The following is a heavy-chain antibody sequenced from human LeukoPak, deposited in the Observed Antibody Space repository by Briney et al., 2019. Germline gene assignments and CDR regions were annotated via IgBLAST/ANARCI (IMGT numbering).Heavy chain of an antibody. D-gene: IGHD6-13*01. V-gene: IGHV3-21*01. CDR3: ARPGIAAADPPYYMDV. J-gene: IGHJ6*03. CDR2: ISSSSSYI. CDR1: GFTFSSYS. Sequence: GGSLRLSCAASGFTFSSYSMNWVRQAPGKGLEWVSSISSSSSYIYYADSVKGRFTISRDNAKNSLYLQMNSLRAEDTAVYYCARPGIAAADPPYYMDVWGKGTTVTVSS.